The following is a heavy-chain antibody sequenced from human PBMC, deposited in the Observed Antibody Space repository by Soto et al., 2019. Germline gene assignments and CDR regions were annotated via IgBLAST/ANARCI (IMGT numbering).Heavy chain of an antibody. J-gene: IGHJ4*02. CDR3: ARGKRSYVSYGEY. CDR2: IAVYNNHT. Sequence: QVQLVQSGSELKKPGASVKVSCKTSGYNFDDYSIHWMRQAPGQGLEWVGWIAVYNNHTNYGQNFQGRITVTTDLSTNTVYMELTSLRSDDTAVYYCARGKRSYVSYGEYWGQGTLVTVSS. CDR1: GYNFDDYS. D-gene: IGHD3-16*01. V-gene: IGHV1-18*01.